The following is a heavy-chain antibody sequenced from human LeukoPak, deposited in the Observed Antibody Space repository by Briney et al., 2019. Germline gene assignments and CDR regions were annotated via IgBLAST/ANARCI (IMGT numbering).Heavy chain of an antibody. V-gene: IGHV3-7*01. CDR2: IKQDGSEK. CDR1: GFTFSSYW. Sequence: GGSLRLSCAASGFTFSSYWMSWVRQAPGKGLGWVANIKQDGSEKYYVDSVKGRFTISRDNAKNSLYLQMNSLRAEDTAVYYCASMSPYYYDSSGYYFYWGQGTLVTVSS. CDR3: ASMSPYYYDSSGYYFY. D-gene: IGHD3-22*01. J-gene: IGHJ4*02.